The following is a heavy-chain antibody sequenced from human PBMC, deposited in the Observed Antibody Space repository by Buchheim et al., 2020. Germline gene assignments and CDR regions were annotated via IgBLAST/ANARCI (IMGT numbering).Heavy chain of an antibody. D-gene: IGHD2-21*02. CDR1: GGSISSSSYY. CDR2: IYYSGSN. CDR3: ARHDRAYCGGDCYSPDAFDI. Sequence: QLQLQESGPGLVKPSETLSLTCTVSGGSISSSSYYWGWIRQPPGKGLEWIGSIYYSGSNYYNPSLKSRVTISVDTSKNQFSLKLSSVTAADMAVYYCARHDRAYCGGDCYSPDAFDIWGQGT. V-gene: IGHV4-39*01. J-gene: IGHJ3*02.